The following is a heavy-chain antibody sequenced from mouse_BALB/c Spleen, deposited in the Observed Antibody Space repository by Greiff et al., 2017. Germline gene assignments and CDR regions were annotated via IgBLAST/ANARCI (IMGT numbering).Heavy chain of an antibody. V-gene: IGHV2-6-7*01. Sequence: VKLMESGPGLVAPSQSLSITCTVSGFSLTGYGVNWVRQPPGKGLEWLGMIWGDGSTDYNSAIKSRLSISKDNSKSQVFLKMNSLQTDDTARYYCARDYYRYDDSLAYWGQGTLVTVSA. CDR3: ARDYYRYDDSLAY. J-gene: IGHJ3*01. CDR2: IWGDGST. D-gene: IGHD2-14*01. CDR1: GFSLTGYG.